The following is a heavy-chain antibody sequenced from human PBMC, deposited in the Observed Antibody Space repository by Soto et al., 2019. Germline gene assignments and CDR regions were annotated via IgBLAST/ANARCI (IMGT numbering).Heavy chain of an antibody. CDR2: IYHNGNT. J-gene: IGHJ5*02. CDR3: SGRPRPTTSPNWFDP. CDR1: GGSITSDTYY. Sequence: QLQLQESGPGLVKPSETLSLTCTVSGGSITSDTYYWGWIRQPPGKGLEWIGSIYHNGNTFFNPSLESRLTMSVDTFKNQFSLRMSSVTAADTAVYYCSGRPRPTTSPNWFDPWGQGTLVTVSS. V-gene: IGHV4-39*01. D-gene: IGHD1-26*01.